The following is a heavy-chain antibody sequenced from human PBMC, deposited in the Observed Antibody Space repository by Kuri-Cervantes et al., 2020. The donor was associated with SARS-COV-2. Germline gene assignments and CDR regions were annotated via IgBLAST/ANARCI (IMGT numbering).Heavy chain of an antibody. V-gene: IGHV1-46*01. Sequence: ASVKVSCKASGYTFTSYYMHWVRQAPGQGLEWMGIINPSGGSTSYAQKFQGRVTMTRDTSTSTVYMELSSLRSEDTAVYYCAADSGSSSAGYYYGMDVWGQGATVTVSS. CDR3: AADSGSSSAGYYYGMDV. CDR2: INPSGGST. D-gene: IGHD2-15*01. J-gene: IGHJ6*02. CDR1: GYTFTSYY.